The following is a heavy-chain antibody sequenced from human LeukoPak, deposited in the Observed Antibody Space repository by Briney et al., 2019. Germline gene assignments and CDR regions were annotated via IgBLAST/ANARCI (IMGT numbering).Heavy chain of an antibody. Sequence: SETLSLTCGVSGYSISSGYQWAWIRQSPGKGLEWIGSIYHSGSAHYNPSLKSRVTISVETSKNQFSLNMYSVTATDTAVYYCARDPRWLTPDCTSTSCYENYFDPWGQGTLVTVPS. J-gene: IGHJ5*02. CDR2: IYHSGSA. V-gene: IGHV4-38-2*02. CDR1: GYSISSGYQ. D-gene: IGHD2-2*01. CDR3: ARDPRWLTPDCTSTSCYENYFDP.